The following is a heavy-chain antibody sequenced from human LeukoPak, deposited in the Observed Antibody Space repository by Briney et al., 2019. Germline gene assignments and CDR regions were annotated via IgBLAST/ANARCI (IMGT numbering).Heavy chain of an antibody. CDR1: GGSFSGYY. V-gene: IGHV4-34*01. CDR3: ARDSLGATLAFDYYYYMDV. J-gene: IGHJ6*03. D-gene: IGHD1-26*01. CDR2: INHSGST. Sequence: SETLSLTCAVYGGSFSGYYWSWIRQPPGKGLEWIGEINHSGSTNYNPSLKSRVTISVDTSKNQFSLKLSSVTAADTAVYYCARDSLGATLAFDYYYYMDVWGKGTTVTISS.